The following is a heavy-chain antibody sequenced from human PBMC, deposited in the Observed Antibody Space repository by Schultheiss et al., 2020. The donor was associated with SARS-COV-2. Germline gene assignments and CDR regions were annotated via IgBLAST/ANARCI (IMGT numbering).Heavy chain of an antibody. D-gene: IGHD3-3*01. CDR1: GFTFSSYA. V-gene: IGHV3-64*04. CDR3: ARDDYGTIFGVVTHNWFDP. J-gene: IGHJ5*02. Sequence: GESLKISCAASGFTFSSYAMHWVRQAPGKGLEYVSAISSNGGSTYYADSVKGRFTISRDNSKNTLYLQMNSLRAEDTAVYYCARDDYGTIFGVVTHNWFDPWGQGTLVTVSS. CDR2: ISSNGGST.